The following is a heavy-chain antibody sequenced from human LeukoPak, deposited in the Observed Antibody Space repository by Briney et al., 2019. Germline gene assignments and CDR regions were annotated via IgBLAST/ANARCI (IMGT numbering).Heavy chain of an antibody. V-gene: IGHV3-73*01. CDR1: GFTFSDSA. CDR3: TSGPDLWSGYIHDHYGMDV. Sequence: GGSLKLSCADSGFTFSDSAMHWVRQASGKGLEWVGRIRSKANIYATAYAASVKGRFTISRDDSKNTAHLQMNSLKTEDTAVYYCTSGPDLWSGYIHDHYGMDVWGQGTTVTVSS. D-gene: IGHD3-3*01. CDR2: IRSKANIYAT. J-gene: IGHJ6*02.